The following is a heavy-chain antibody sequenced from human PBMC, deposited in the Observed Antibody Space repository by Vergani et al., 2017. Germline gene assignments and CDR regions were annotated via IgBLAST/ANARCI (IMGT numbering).Heavy chain of an antibody. J-gene: IGHJ4*02. V-gene: IGHV3-72*01. CDR2: TRNKANSYTT. CDR3: ARSERYYDFWSGYSDPSLYY. CDR1: GFTFSDHY. D-gene: IGHD3-3*01. Sequence: EVQLVESGGGLVQPGGSLRLSCAASGFTFSDHYMDWVRQAPGKGLEWVGRTRNKANSYTTEYAAAVKGRFTISRDDSKNSLYLQMNSLKTEDTAVYYCARSERYYDFWSGYSDPSLYYWGQGTLVTVSS.